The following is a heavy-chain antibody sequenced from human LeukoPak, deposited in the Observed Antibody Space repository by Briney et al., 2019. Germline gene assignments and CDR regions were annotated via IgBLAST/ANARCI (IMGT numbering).Heavy chain of an antibody. D-gene: IGHD1-26*01. CDR2: IYYSGST. Sequence: PSETLSLTCTVSGGSISSYYWSWIRQPPGKGLEWIGYIYYSGSTNYNPSLKSRVTISVDTSKNQFSLKLSSVTAADTAVYYCAREQVGAGSYWGQGTLVTVSS. CDR1: GGSISSYY. J-gene: IGHJ4*02. CDR3: AREQVGAGSY. V-gene: IGHV4-59*12.